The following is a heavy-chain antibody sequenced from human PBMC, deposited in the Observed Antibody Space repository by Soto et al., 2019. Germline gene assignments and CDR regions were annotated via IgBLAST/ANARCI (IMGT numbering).Heavy chain of an antibody. CDR2: INSDGGST. D-gene: IGHD2-2*01. Sequence: PXGSLGLSFVASGFTFTNYWLHGVRQAPGKGLVWVSRINSDGGSTNYADSVKGRISVSRDNAKNTLYLQMNSLRAEDTAIYYCVRETTSWSFDYWGQGTLVTVSS. V-gene: IGHV3-74*01. CDR3: VRETTSWSFDY. J-gene: IGHJ4*02. CDR1: GFTFTNYW.